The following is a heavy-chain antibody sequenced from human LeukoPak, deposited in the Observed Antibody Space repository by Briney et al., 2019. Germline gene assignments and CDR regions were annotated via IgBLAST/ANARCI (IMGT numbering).Heavy chain of an antibody. V-gene: IGHV3-66*02. CDR1: GFTFSNAW. J-gene: IGHJ3*02. CDR3: ARDLAFDI. CDR2: IYSGGSR. Sequence: PGGSLRLSCAASGFTFSNAWMSWVRQAPGKGLEWVSVIYSGGSRYYADSVKGRFTISRDNSKNTLYLQMNSLRAEDTAVYYCARDLAFDIWGQGTIVTVSS.